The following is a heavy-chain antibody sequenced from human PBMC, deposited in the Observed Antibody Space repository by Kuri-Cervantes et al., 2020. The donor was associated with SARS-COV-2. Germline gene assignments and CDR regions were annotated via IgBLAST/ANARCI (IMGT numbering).Heavy chain of an antibody. V-gene: IGHV3-48*01. CDR3: ARERYYSDHYGMDV. J-gene: IGHJ6*02. D-gene: IGHD3-22*01. Sequence: GGSLRLSCAASGFTFSDYSMNWVRQAPGKGLEWVSYIGSSSSIIYYADSMKGRFTISRDNAKNSLSLQMNSLRAEDTAVYYCARERYYSDHYGMDVWGQGTTVTVSS. CDR1: GFTFSDYS. CDR2: IGSSSSII.